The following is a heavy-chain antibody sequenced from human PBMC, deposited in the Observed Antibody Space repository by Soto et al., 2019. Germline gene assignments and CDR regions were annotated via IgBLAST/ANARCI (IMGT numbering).Heavy chain of an antibody. V-gene: IGHV4-31*03. CDR3: ARLGGGYCSGGSCYSFWFDP. Sequence: SETLSLTCTVSGDSISSGGYYWSWIRQHPGKGLDWIGHIYYSGTTYYNPSLKSRVTISVDTSKNHFSLNLSSVTAADTAVYYCARLGGGYCSGGSCYSFWFDPWGQGTLVTVSS. CDR1: GDSISSGGYY. CDR2: IYYSGTT. D-gene: IGHD2-15*01. J-gene: IGHJ5*02.